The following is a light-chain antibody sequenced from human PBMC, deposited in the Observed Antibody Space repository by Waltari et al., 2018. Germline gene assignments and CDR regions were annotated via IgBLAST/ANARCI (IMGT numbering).Light chain of an antibody. CDR1: QSVLYSSNNKNY. V-gene: IGKV4-1*01. Sequence: DIEMTQSPDSLAVSLGERATINCKSSQSVLYSSNNKNYLAWYQHKPGQPPKLRIYWASTRDSGVPGRFSGSGSGTDFTLTISSLQAEDVAVYYCQQYYIAPHTFGGGTKVEVK. CDR2: WAS. J-gene: IGKJ4*01. CDR3: QQYYIAPHT.